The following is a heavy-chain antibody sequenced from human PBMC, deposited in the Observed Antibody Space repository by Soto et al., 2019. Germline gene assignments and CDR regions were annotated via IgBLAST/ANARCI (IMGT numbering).Heavy chain of an antibody. Sequence: ASVKVSCKASGGTFSNYAISWVRQAPGQGLEWMGGIIPIFGTANYAQKFQGRVTITADKSTSTAYMGLSSLRSEDTAVYYCARGGGIVATIEDYYYGMDVWGQGTTVTVSS. CDR1: GGTFSNYA. CDR3: ARGGGIVATIEDYYYGMDV. D-gene: IGHD5-12*01. J-gene: IGHJ6*02. V-gene: IGHV1-69*06. CDR2: IIPIFGTA.